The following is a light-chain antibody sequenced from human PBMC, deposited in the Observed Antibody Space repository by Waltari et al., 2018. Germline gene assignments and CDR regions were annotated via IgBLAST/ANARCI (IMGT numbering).Light chain of an antibody. J-gene: IGKJ2*01. Sequence: DIQMTQSPSTLSASVGDRVTITCRAIQSISRWLAWYQQKPGKAPKLLIYKSSNLETGVPSRFSGSESGTEFTLTISSLQPDDFATYYCQQYNSYPYTFGQGTKLEIK. CDR3: QQYNSYPYT. V-gene: IGKV1-5*03. CDR2: KSS. CDR1: QSISRW.